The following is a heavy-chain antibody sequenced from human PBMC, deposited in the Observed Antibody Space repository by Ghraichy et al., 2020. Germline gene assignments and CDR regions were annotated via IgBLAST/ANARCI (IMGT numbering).Heavy chain of an antibody. CDR3: AKGVHSNYAPDY. CDR2: ISYDGSNK. CDR1: GFTSSSYG. Sequence: GGSLRLSCAASGFTSSSYGMHWVRQAPGKGLEWVAVISYDGSNKYYADSVKGRFTISRDNSKNTLYLQMNSLRAEDTAVYYCAKGVHSNYAPDYWGQGTLVTVSS. D-gene: IGHD4-11*01. J-gene: IGHJ4*02. V-gene: IGHV3-30*18.